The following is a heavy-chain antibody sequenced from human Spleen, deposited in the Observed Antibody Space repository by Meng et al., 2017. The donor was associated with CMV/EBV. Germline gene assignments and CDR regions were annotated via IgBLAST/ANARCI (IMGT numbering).Heavy chain of an antibody. Sequence: GGSLRLSCTVSGLTFSNYWVTWVRQAPGKGLEWVANIKQDGSERYYVDSVKGRFTISRDNSKNSLYLQMNSLRAEDTAVYYCARDFDYWGQGTRVTVSS. V-gene: IGHV3-7*01. CDR3: ARDFDY. CDR2: IKQDGSER. J-gene: IGHJ4*02. CDR1: GLTFSNYW.